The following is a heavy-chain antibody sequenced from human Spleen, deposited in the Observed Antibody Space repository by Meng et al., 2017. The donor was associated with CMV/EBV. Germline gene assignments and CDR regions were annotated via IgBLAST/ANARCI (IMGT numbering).Heavy chain of an antibody. CDR3: ARDNDWGPDY. J-gene: IGHJ4*02. CDR1: GYIFTDHY. Sequence: VSCKASGYIFTDHYFHWVRQAPGQGLEWMGWIYPNSGGTHFAQKFQGRLTVTTDTSISTGYMELSSLGSDDTAVYYCARDNDWGPDYWGQGTLVTVSS. V-gene: IGHV1-2*02. D-gene: IGHD3-9*01. CDR2: IYPNSGGT.